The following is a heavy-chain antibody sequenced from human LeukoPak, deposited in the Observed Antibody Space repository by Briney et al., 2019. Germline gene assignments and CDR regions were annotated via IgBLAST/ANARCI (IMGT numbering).Heavy chain of an antibody. CDR2: INPSGGSI. J-gene: IGHJ3*02. V-gene: IGHV1-46*01. CDR1: GYTFTGYY. D-gene: IGHD3-22*01. Sequence: ASVKVSCTASGYTFTGYYMYWVRQAPGQGLEWMGIINPSGGSIRYAQKFQGRVTMTRDTSTSTVYMELSSLRSEDTAVYYCARGRNYYDSSGYYYEGDAFDIWGQGTMVTVSS. CDR3: ARGRNYYDSSGYYYEGDAFDI.